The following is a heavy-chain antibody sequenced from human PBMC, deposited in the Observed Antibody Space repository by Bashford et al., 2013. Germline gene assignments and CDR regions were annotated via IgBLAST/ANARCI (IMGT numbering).Heavy chain of an antibody. CDR3: ARGLYNWNFGDYYYFGMDV. J-gene: IGHJ6*02. V-gene: IGHV3-74*01. D-gene: IGHD1-7*01. CDR2: IDSDGTST. Sequence: VRQAPGKGLVSVSRIDSDGTSTSYADSVKGRFTISRDNAKNTLYLQMNSLRAEDTALYYCARGLYNWNFGDYYYFGMDVWGQGTTVTVSS.